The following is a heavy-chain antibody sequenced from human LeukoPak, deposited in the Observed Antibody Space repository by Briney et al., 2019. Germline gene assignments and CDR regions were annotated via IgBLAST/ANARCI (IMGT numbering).Heavy chain of an antibody. J-gene: IGHJ4*02. CDR3: AKGRVAAAGTIKYFDY. D-gene: IGHD6-13*01. CDR1: GFTFGSFA. V-gene: IGHV3-23*01. CDR2: ISGPGVST. Sequence: PGGSLRLSCAASGFTFGSFAMSWVRQAPGKGLEWVSTISGPGVSTYYADSVKGRFTISRDNAKNSLYLQMNSLRAEDTALYYCAKGRVAAAGTIKYFDYWGQGTLVTVSS.